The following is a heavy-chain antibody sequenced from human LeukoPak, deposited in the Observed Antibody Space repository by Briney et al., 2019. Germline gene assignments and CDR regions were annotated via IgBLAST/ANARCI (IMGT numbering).Heavy chain of an antibody. CDR1: GGSISSYY. Sequence: SETLSLTCTVSGGSISSYYWSWIRQPPGKGLEWIGYIYTSGSTNYNPSLKSRVTISVDTSKNQFSLKLSSVTAADTAVYHCARGYSSGLSAALDIWGQGTMVTVSS. CDR3: ARGYSSGLSAALDI. D-gene: IGHD6-19*01. V-gene: IGHV4-4*09. J-gene: IGHJ3*02. CDR2: IYTSGST.